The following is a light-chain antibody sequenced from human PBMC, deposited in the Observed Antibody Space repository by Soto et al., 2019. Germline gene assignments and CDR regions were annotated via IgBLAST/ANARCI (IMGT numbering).Light chain of an antibody. CDR1: ESVSTN. V-gene: IGKV3-15*01. Sequence: EIEMTQSPATLSLAPGERVTLSCRASESVSTNLAWYQQKAGQAPRLLIYGASTRATGIPARFSGSGSGTDFTLTISSLQAEDVAVYFCQQYYSAPLTFGGGTKVDI. J-gene: IGKJ4*01. CDR2: GAS. CDR3: QQYYSAPLT.